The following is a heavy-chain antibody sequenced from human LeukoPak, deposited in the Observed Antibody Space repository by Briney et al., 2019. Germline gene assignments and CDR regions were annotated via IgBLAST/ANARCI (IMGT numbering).Heavy chain of an antibody. CDR1: GGSISSYY. J-gene: IGHJ6*02. CDR2: TYYSGST. D-gene: IGHD1-26*01. V-gene: IGHV4-59*01. CDR3: ARQLGRPYYYGMDV. Sequence: PSETLSLTCTVSGGSISSYYWSWIRQPPGKGLEWIGYTYYSGSTNYNPSLKSRVTISVDTSKNQFSLKLSSVTAADTAVYYCARQLGRPYYYGMDVWGQGTTVTVSS.